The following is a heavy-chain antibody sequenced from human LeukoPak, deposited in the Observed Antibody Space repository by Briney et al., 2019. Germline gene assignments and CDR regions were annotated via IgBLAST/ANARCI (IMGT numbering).Heavy chain of an antibody. Sequence: SETLSLTCNVSGGSINSYYWSWIRQPPGKGLEGIGYIYYTGATYYNPSLKSRVTISLDTSKNQFSLKLSSVTAADAAVYYCARAGYSYGTGYYFDYWGQGALVTVSS. V-gene: IGHV4-59*01. CDR2: IYYTGAT. CDR3: ARAGYSYGTGYYFDY. D-gene: IGHD5-18*01. CDR1: GGSINSYY. J-gene: IGHJ4*02.